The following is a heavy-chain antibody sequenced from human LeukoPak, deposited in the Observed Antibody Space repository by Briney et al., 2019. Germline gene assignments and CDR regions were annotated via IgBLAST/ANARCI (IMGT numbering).Heavy chain of an antibody. CDR2: ISPYNRNT. Sequence: ASVKVSCKASGYIFASYGINWVRQAPGQGLEWMGWISPYNRNTKYPQKFQDRVTMTTDTSTNTAYLELRSLRTDDTAVYFCGRSFSRLYNSSSVDSWGQGTLVTVSS. D-gene: IGHD6-6*01. J-gene: IGHJ4*02. CDR1: GYIFASYG. CDR3: GRSFSRLYNSSSVDS. V-gene: IGHV1-18*01.